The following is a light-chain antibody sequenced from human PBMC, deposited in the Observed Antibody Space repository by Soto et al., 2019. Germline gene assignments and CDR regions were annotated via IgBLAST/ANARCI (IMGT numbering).Light chain of an antibody. CDR2: WAS. CDR3: QHYYTTPYT. J-gene: IGKJ2*01. Sequence: DIVMTQSPDSLAVSLGERATINCKSSQSVLYSFNNKNYIAWYQQKPGQTPKLLIYWASSRESGVPDRFSGSGSGTDFTLTISSLQADDVALYYCQHYYTTPYTFGQGTKLEI. V-gene: IGKV4-1*01. CDR1: QSVLYSFNNKNY.